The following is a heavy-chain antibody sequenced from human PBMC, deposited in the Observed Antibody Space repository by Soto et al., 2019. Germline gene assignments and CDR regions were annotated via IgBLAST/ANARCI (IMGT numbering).Heavy chain of an antibody. D-gene: IGHD1-26*01. V-gene: IGHV4-31*03. J-gene: IGHJ5*02. Sequence: LSLTCTVSGGSISSGGYYWSWIRQHPGKGLEWIGYIYYSGSTYYNPSLKSRVTISVDTSKNQFSLKLSSVTAADTAVYYCARDRGGGSYPLSWFDPWGQGTLVTVSS. CDR3: ARDRGGGSYPLSWFDP. CDR1: GGSISSGGYY. CDR2: IYYSGST.